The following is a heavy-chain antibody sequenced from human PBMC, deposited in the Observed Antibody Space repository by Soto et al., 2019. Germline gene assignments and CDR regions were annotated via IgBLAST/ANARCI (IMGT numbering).Heavy chain of an antibody. CDR1: GYTFDTYD. CDR2: MNPYNGNT. V-gene: IGHV1-8*01. J-gene: IGHJ4*02. D-gene: IGHD6-25*01. Sequence: ASLKVSCKASGYTFDTYDIYWMRQATGQGLEWMGWMNPYNGNTGYAQKFQGRVTVTRNTSISTVYMELSGLRRDDTAVYYCARRKERSGPHYFDYWGQGSQVTVSS. CDR3: ARRKERSGPHYFDY.